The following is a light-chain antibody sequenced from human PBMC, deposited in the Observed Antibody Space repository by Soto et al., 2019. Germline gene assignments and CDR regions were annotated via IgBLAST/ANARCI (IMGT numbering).Light chain of an antibody. CDR1: QSVSID. CDR3: QQYGRSPLT. Sequence: EIVLTQSPATLSLSPGERATLSCRASQSVSIDLAWYQQKPGQAPRLLIYDASNKATGIAARFSGGGSGTDFTLTISSPEPEDFAVYYCQQYGRSPLTFGGGTKVEIK. CDR2: DAS. J-gene: IGKJ4*01. V-gene: IGKV3-11*01.